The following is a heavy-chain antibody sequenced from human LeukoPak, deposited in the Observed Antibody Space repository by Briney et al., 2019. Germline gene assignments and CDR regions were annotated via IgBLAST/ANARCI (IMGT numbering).Heavy chain of an antibody. CDR2: IYYSGST. CDR1: GGSISSGDYY. J-gene: IGHJ5*02. D-gene: IGHD3-22*01. CDR3: ARADYYDSRCWFDP. V-gene: IGHV4-30-4*01. Sequence: PSETLSLTCAVYGGSISSGDYYWSWIRQPPGKGLEWIGYIYYSGSTYYNPSLKSRVTISVDTSKNQFSLKLSSVTAADTAVYYCARADYYDSRCWFDPWGQGTLVTVSS.